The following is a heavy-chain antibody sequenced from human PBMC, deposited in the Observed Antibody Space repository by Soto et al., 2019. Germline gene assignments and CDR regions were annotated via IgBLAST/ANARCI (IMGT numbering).Heavy chain of an antibody. CDR1: GFTFSNAW. CDR3: TTDTPPGEMATTDPPRHVYGMDV. Sequence: EVQLVESGGGLVKPGGSLRLSCAASGFTFSNAWMSWVRQAPGKGLEWVGRIKSKTDGGTTDYAAPVKGRFTISRDDSKNKLYLQMNSLKTEDTAVYYCTTDTPPGEMATTDPPRHVYGMDVWGQGTKVTVSS. D-gene: IGHD5-12*01. J-gene: IGHJ6*02. V-gene: IGHV3-15*01. CDR2: IKSKTDGGTT.